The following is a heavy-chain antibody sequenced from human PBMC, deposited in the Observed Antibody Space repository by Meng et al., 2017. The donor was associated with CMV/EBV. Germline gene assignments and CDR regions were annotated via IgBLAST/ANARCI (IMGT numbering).Heavy chain of an antibody. CDR1: GFTFSSYS. J-gene: IGHJ6*02. CDR2: ISYRGITE. V-gene: IGHV3-30*18. Sequence: GESLKISCAASGFTFSSYSMNWVRQAPGKGPEWVSVISYRGITEYYADSVKGRFTISRDDSKKMLYLQMNDLRVEDTAVYYCAKDSSTSLNYHYAMDVWGQGTTVTVSS. D-gene: IGHD2-2*01. CDR3: AKDSSTSLNYHYAMDV.